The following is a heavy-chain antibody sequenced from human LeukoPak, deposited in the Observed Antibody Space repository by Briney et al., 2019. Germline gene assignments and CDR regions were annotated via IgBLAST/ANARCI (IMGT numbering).Heavy chain of an antibody. V-gene: IGHV1-2*06. D-gene: IGHD1-26*01. J-gene: IGHJ4*02. CDR1: GYTFTGYF. CDR2: INPNSGGT. CDR3: ARGSGSYLDY. Sequence: ASVKVSCKTSGYTFTGYFIHWVRQAPGQGLEWMGRINPNSGGTNYAQKFQGRVTMTRDTSISTAYMELSRLRSDDTAVYYCARGSGSYLDYWGQGTLVTVSS.